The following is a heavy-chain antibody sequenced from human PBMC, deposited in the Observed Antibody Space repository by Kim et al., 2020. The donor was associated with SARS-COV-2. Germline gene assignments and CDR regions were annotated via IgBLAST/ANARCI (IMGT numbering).Heavy chain of an antibody. CDR3: AKDYYDSSGYSHYYGMDV. D-gene: IGHD3-22*01. V-gene: IGHV3-23*01. J-gene: IGHJ6*02. Sequence: VKGRFTISRDNSKNTLYLQMNSLRAEDTAVYYCAKDYYDSSGYSHYYGMDVWGQGTTVTVSS.